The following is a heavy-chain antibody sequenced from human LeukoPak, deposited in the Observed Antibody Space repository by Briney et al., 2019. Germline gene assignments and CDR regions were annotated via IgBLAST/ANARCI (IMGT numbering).Heavy chain of an antibody. CDR2: IYYSGST. J-gene: IGHJ4*02. D-gene: IGHD4-17*01. Sequence: SETLSLTCTVSGDSISSSHYYRGWIRQSPGKGLEWIGYIYYSGSTNYNPSLKSRVTISVDTSKKQFSLKLSSVTTADTAVYYCARNYGDYLYYFDYWGQGTLVTVSS. CDR3: ARNYGDYLYYFDY. CDR1: GDSISSSHYY. V-gene: IGHV4-61*05.